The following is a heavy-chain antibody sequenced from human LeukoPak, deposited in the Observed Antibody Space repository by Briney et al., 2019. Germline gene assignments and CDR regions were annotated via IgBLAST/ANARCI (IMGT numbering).Heavy chain of an antibody. J-gene: IGHJ5*02. CDR1: GFTFSSYS. Sequence: GGSLRLSCAASGFTFSSYSMNWVRQAPGKELEWVSSISSSSSYIYYADSVKGRFTISRDNAKNSLYLQMNSLRAEDTAVYYCARDGFAGYYDSSGYSASTFSWGQGTLVTVSS. CDR2: ISSSSSYI. CDR3: ARDGFAGYYDSSGYSASTFS. V-gene: IGHV3-21*01. D-gene: IGHD3-22*01.